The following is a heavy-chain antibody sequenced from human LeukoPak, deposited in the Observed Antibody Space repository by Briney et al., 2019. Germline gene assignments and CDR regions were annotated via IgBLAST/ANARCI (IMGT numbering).Heavy chain of an antibody. CDR1: GFTFSSYA. D-gene: IGHD3-16*02. CDR2: ISYDGSNK. J-gene: IGHJ4*02. Sequence: GGSLRLSCAASGFTFSSYAMHWVRQAPGKGLEWVAVISYDGSNKYYADSVKGRFTSSRDNSKNTLYLQMNSLGAEDTAVYYCARDSYDYVWGSYRYYFDYWGQGTLVTVSS. CDR3: ARDSYDYVWGSYRYYFDY. V-gene: IGHV3-30-3*01.